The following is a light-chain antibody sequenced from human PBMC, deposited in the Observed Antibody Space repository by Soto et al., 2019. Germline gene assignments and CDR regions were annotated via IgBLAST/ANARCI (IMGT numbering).Light chain of an antibody. J-gene: IGKJ1*01. CDR1: QSISSW. CDR3: QQYKSYPWT. Sequence: DIQMTQSPSTLYASVGDRVTITCRASQSISSWLAWYQQKPGKAPKLLIYDASSLESGVPSKFSGSGSGTEFTLTISSLQPDDFATYYCQQYKSYPWTLGQGTKVEIK. V-gene: IGKV1-5*01. CDR2: DAS.